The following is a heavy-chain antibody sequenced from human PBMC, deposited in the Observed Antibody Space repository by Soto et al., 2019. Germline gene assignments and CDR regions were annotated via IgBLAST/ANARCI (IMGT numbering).Heavy chain of an antibody. J-gene: IGHJ6*02. CDR1: GFTVSSNY. CDR2: IYSGGST. D-gene: IGHD4-17*01. V-gene: IGHV3-53*01. Sequence: GGSLRLSCAASGFTVSSNYMSWVRQAPGKGLEWVSVIYSGGSTYYADSVKGRFTISRDNSKNTLYLQMNSLRAEDTAVYYCARNVNYGDDGYFSDYYYGMDVWGQGTTVTVSS. CDR3: ARNVNYGDDGYFSDYYYGMDV.